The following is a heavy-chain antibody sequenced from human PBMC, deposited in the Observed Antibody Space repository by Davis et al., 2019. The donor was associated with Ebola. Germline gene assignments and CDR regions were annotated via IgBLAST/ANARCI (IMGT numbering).Heavy chain of an antibody. D-gene: IGHD2-2*02. CDR2: IYYSGST. CDR3: ARVRENCSSTSCYTTFDY. Sequence: PSETLSLTCTVSGGSISSGDYYWSWIRQPPGKGLEWIGYIYYSGSTYYNPSLKSRVTISVDTSKNQFSLKLSSVTAADTAVYYCARVRENCSSTSCYTTFDYWGQGTLVTVSS. J-gene: IGHJ4*02. CDR1: GGSISSGDYY. V-gene: IGHV4-30-4*01.